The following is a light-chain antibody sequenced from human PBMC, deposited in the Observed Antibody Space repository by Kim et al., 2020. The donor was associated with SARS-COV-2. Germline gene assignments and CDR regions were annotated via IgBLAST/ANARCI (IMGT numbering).Light chain of an antibody. CDR3: QAWDSSTAV. CDR1: KMXSKR. CDR2: YDS. J-gene: IGLJ3*02. V-gene: IGLV3-21*01. Sequence: APGRTARXXCRGXKMXSKRVPWYXQXPGQAPVLVIYYDSDRPSGIPERFSGSNSGNTATLTISRVEAXXEADYSCQAWDSSTAVFGGGTQLTVL.